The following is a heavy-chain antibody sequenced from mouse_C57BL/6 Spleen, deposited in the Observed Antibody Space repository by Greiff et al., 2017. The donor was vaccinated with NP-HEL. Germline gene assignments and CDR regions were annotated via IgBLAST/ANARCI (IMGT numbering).Heavy chain of an antibody. J-gene: IGHJ4*01. CDR1: GYTFTSYD. D-gene: IGHD1-1*01. V-gene: IGHV1-85*01. CDR3: ARSYYGSSRYYAMDY. Sequence: VQVQQSGPELVKPGASVKLSCKASGYTFTSYDINWVKQRPGQGLEWIGWIYPRDGSTKYNEKFKGKATLTVDTSSSTAYMELHSLTSEDSAVYFCARSYYGSSRYYAMDYWGQGTSVTVSS. CDR2: IYPRDGST.